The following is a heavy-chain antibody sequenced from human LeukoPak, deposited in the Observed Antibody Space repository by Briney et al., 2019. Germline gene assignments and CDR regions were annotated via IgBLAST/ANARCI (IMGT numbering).Heavy chain of an antibody. V-gene: IGHV1-8*01. J-gene: IGHJ4*02. Sequence: ASVKVSCKASGYTFTSYDINWVRQATGRGLEWMGWMNPNSGNTGYAQKFQGRVTMTRNTSISTAYMELSSLRSEDTAVYYCARVADYYDSSGYYSGLFDWGQGTLVTVSS. CDR2: MNPNSGNT. CDR3: ARVADYYDSSGYYSGLFD. CDR1: GYTFTSYD. D-gene: IGHD3-22*01.